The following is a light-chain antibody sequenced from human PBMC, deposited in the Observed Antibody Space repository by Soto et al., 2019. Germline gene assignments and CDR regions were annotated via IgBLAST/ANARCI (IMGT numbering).Light chain of an antibody. Sequence: EIVMTQSPATLSVSPGERATLSCRASQSVSSNLAWYQQKPGQAPRLLIYGASTRATGIPARFSGSGSGTEFTLAICSLQSEDFAVYYCQQYNTWPRTFGQGTKVEIK. CDR1: QSVSSN. CDR2: GAS. J-gene: IGKJ1*01. V-gene: IGKV3-15*01. CDR3: QQYNTWPRT.